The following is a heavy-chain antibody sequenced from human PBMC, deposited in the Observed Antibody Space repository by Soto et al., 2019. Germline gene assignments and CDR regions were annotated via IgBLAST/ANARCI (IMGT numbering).Heavy chain of an antibody. CDR3: ARGDSDLAVSEAAY. CDR2: ISFSGVA. J-gene: IGHJ1*01. D-gene: IGHD2-15*01. CDR1: GASITDSY. V-gene: IGHV4-59*01. Sequence: QMQMQESGPRLVKPSETLSLTCTVSGASITDSYWSWIRQPPEKGLEWIGYISFSGVATYNPSLNRRATMSRDTSKNEFSLKLTSVTAADTAIYYCARGDSDLAVSEAAYWGQGTLVTVSS.